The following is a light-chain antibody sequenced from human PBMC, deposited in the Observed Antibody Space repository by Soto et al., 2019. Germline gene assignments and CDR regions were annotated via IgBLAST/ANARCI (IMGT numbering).Light chain of an antibody. Sequence: DIQMTQSPSTLSASVGDRVTITCRASQSISSWLAWYQQKPGKAPKLLIYKASSLESGVPSRFSGSGAGTELTLTISSLQPDDVAASACQQYNSYLRTFGQGTNDEIK. V-gene: IGKV1-5*03. CDR2: KAS. CDR1: QSISSW. CDR3: QQYNSYLRT. J-gene: IGKJ1*01.